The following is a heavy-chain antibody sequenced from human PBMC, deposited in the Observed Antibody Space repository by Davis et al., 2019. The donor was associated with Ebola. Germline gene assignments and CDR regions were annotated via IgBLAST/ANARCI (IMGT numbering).Heavy chain of an antibody. CDR3: ARGLQTRWRVGWGMDV. V-gene: IGHV3-30*03. J-gene: IGHJ6*02. CDR1: GFTFSSYW. Sequence: GGSLRLSCAASGFTFSSYWMSWVRQAPGKGLEWVAVISYDGSNKYYADSVKGRFTISRDNAKNSLYLQMSSLRAEDTAVYYCARGLQTRWRVGWGMDVWGQGTTVTVSS. CDR2: ISYDGSNK. D-gene: IGHD3-16*01.